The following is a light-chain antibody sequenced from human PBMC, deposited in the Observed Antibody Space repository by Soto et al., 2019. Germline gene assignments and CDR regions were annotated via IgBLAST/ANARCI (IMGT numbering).Light chain of an antibody. J-gene: IGKJ1*01. Sequence: EIVLTQSPGNLSLSPGERATLSCRASQSVSSSYLAWYQQKPGQAPRLLIYGASSRATGIPDRFSGSGSGTDFTLPISRLEPEDFAVYYCQQYGSSPGTFGQGTKVEIK. CDR3: QQYGSSPGT. CDR1: QSVSSSY. V-gene: IGKV3-20*01. CDR2: GAS.